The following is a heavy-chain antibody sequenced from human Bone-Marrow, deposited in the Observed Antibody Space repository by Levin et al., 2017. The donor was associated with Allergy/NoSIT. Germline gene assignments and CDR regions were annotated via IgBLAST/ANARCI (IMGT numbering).Heavy chain of an antibody. J-gene: IGHJ4*02. Sequence: SETLSLTCTVSGGSISNGGYYWSWVRQHPGQGLEWIGYSYYSGSPDYNPSLKSRITISVDTSKNQFSLKLSSVTAADTAVYYCARADYVWGSRARRLYYFDYWGQGTLVTVSP. CDR2: SYYSGSP. CDR3: ARADYVWGSRARRLYYFDY. CDR1: GGSISNGGYY. D-gene: IGHD3-16*01. V-gene: IGHV4-31*03.